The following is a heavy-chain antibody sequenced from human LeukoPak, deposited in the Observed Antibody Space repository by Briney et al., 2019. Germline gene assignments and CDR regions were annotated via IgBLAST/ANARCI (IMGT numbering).Heavy chain of an antibody. D-gene: IGHD3-22*01. CDR1: GFTFSRCA. V-gene: IGHV3-30-3*01. CDR3: ARSSSYYHFGMDV. CDR2: ISYDGSNK. J-gene: IGHJ6*02. Sequence: PGGSLRLSCVASGFTFSRCAVHWVRQAPGKGLEWVAVISYDGSNKYYADSVKGRFTISRDNSKNTLYLQMNSLRAEDTAVYYCARSSSYYHFGMDVWGQGTTVTVSS.